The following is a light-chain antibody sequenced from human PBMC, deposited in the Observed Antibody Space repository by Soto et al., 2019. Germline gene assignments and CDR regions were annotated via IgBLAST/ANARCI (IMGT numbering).Light chain of an antibody. J-gene: IGLJ1*01. V-gene: IGLV2-14*03. CDR1: SSDVGAYDY. CDR2: EVS. Sequence: QSALTQPASVSGSPGQSITISCTGTSSDVGAYDYVSWYQQHPDKAPKLMIYEVSNRPSGVSNRFSGSKSVNTATLTISGLQADDAADYYCSSYTSSSTRVFGTGTKLTVL. CDR3: SSYTSSSTRV.